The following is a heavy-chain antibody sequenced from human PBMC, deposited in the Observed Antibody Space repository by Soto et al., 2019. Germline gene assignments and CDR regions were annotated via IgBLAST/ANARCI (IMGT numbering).Heavy chain of an antibody. Sequence: QVQLVQSGAEVKRPGSSVKVSCKASGDTFNFYSINWVRQAPGLGLEWMGRVNPIVNMSNYAQKFQARVTTTADKATSTAYTELSSLRSEDTAIYYCATSYGSGYRAFDYWGQGALVTVSS. J-gene: IGHJ4*02. CDR2: VNPIVNMS. D-gene: IGHD3-10*01. CDR3: ATSYGSGYRAFDY. V-gene: IGHV1-69*02. CDR1: GDTFNFYS.